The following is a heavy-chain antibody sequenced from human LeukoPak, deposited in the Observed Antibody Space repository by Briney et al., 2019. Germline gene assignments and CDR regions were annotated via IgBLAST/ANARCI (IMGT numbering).Heavy chain of an antibody. V-gene: IGHV4-34*01. CDR1: GGSFSGYY. CDR2: INHSGST. Sequence: PSETLSLTCAVYGGSFSGYYWSWIRQPPGKGLEWIGEINHSGSTNYNPSLKSRVTISVDTSKNQFSLKLSSVTAADTAVYYCARDRGDYYFDYWGQGTLVTVFS. CDR3: ARDRGDYYFDY. D-gene: IGHD4-17*01. J-gene: IGHJ4*02.